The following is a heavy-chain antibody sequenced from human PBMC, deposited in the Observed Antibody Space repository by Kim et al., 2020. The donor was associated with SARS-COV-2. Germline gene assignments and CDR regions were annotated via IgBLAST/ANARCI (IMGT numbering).Heavy chain of an antibody. V-gene: IGHV3-49*03. CDR1: GFTFGDYA. D-gene: IGHD6-19*01. CDR3: TRVAVAGTMGGNNWFDP. J-gene: IGHJ5*02. CDR2: IRSKAYGGTT. Sequence: GGSLRLSCTASGFTFGDYAMSWFRQAPGKGLEWVGFIRSKAYGGTTEYAASVKGRFTISRDDSKSIAYLQMNSLKTEDTAVYYCTRVAVAGTMGGNNWFDPWGQGTLVTVSS.